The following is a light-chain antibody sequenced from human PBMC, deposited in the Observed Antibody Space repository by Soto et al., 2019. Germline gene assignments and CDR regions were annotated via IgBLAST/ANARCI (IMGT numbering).Light chain of an antibody. CDR2: AAS. Sequence: DIQMNQSPSSLSASVGDRVTITCRASQDFSNYVAWYQHRPGKVPKLLIYAASTLQSGVPSRFSGAGSETDFTLTIASLQPEDLATYFCQQYYIAPQTFGQGTKVEI. CDR3: QQYYIAPQT. J-gene: IGKJ1*01. CDR1: QDFSNY. V-gene: IGKV1-27*01.